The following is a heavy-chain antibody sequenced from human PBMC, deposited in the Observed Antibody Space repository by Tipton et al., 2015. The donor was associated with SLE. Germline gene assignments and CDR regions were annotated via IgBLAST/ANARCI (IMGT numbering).Heavy chain of an antibody. Sequence: TLSLTCTVSGDSIGRSNYYWGWIRQTPGKGLEWIGSIYFTGSSYSQPSLKTRVSISVDTSRNDFSLKLTSVTAADTAVYYCARMEGMITYGGIAGLWGQGTVVTVSS. D-gene: IGHD3-16*01. CDR1: GDSIGRSNYY. J-gene: IGHJ4*02. V-gene: IGHV4-39*02. CDR2: IYFTGSS. CDR3: ARMEGMITYGGIAGL.